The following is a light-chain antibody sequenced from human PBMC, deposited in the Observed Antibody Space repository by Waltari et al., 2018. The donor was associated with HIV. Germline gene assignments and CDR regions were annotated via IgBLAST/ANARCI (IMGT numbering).Light chain of an antibody. Sequence: QSALTQPASVSGSPGQSITISCTGTSRAVGSYTLVSWYQQHPGKAPKLMIYEVSKRPSGVSNRFSGSKSGNTASLTISGLQAEDEADYYCCSYAGSSTHVFGSGTKVTVL. CDR3: CSYAGSSTHV. CDR1: SRAVGSYTL. J-gene: IGLJ1*01. CDR2: EVS. V-gene: IGLV2-23*02.